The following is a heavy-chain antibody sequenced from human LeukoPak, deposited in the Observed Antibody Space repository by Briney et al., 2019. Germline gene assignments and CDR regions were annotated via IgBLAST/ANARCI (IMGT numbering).Heavy chain of an antibody. CDR2: INGGGNTT. CDR1: GFAFSSFA. J-gene: IGHJ6*03. CDR3: TKELHVAVAVADYYYFYMDV. V-gene: IGHV3-23*01. D-gene: IGHD6-19*01. Sequence: PGGSLRLSCAASGFAFSSFAMGWVRQSPGKGLEWLSTINGGGNTTFYSDSVKGRFTISRDNSKNTLYLHMDGLRPDDTATYYCTKELHVAVAVADYYYFYMDVWGRGTAVTVSS.